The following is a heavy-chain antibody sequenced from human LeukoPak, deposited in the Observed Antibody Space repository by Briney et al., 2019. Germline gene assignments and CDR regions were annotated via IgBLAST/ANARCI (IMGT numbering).Heavy chain of an antibody. CDR1: GGSFSGYY. CDR2: INHSGST. CDR3: ARVRDYYDKGTDFDY. Sequence: PSETLSLTCAVYGGSFSGYYWSWIRQPPGKGLEWIGEINHSGSTNYNPSLKSRVTISVDTSKNQFSLKLSSVTAADTAVYYCARVRDYYDKGTDFDYWGQGTLVTVSS. J-gene: IGHJ4*02. D-gene: IGHD3-22*01. V-gene: IGHV4-34*01.